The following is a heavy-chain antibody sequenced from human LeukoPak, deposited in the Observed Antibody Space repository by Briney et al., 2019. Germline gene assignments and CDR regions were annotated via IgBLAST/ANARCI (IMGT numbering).Heavy chain of an antibody. CDR1: GFTFSSYW. D-gene: IGHD5-18*01. Sequence: GWSLRLSCAASGFTFSSYWMSWVRQAPGKGLELVANITQDGSEKYYVDSVKGRFTISRDNAKNSLYLQMNSLRAEDTAVYYCARGSRGYSYVLLADYYMDVWGKGTTVTVSS. CDR3: ARGSRGYSYVLLADYYMDV. CDR2: ITQDGSEK. V-gene: IGHV3-7*01. J-gene: IGHJ6*03.